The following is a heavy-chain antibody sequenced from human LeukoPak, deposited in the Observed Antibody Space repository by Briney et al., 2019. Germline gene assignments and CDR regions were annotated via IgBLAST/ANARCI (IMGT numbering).Heavy chain of an antibody. J-gene: IGHJ6*03. V-gene: IGHV4-34*01. CDR2: INHSGST. D-gene: IGHD3-22*01. CDR1: GGSFSGYY. CDR3: ARRKTYYYDNTGYYYYYYYMDV. Sequence: SETLSLTCAVYGGSFSGYYWSWIRQPPGKGLEWIGEINHSGSTNYNPSLKSRVTISVDTSKNQFSLKLSSVTAADTAVYYCARRKTYYYDNTGYYYYYYYMDVWGKGTTVTVSS.